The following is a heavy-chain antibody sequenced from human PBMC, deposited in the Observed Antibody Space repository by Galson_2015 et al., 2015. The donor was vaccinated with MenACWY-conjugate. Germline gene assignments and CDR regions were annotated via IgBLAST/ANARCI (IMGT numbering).Heavy chain of an antibody. Sequence: SLRLSCAASGFTFSSYGMHWVRQAPGKGLEWVAVISYDGSNKYYADSVKGRFTISRDNSKNTLYLQMNSLRAEDTAVYYCAKDMEPDYPLPLGFDYWGQGTLVTVSS. J-gene: IGHJ4*02. CDR2: ISYDGSNK. CDR3: AKDMEPDYPLPLGFDY. V-gene: IGHV3-30*18. CDR1: GFTFSSYG. D-gene: IGHD1-14*01.